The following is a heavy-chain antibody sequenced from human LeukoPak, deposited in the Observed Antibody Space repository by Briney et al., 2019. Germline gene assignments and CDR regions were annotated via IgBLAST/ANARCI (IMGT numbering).Heavy chain of an antibody. Sequence: SETLSLTCALYGGSFSGYYWSWIRQPPGKGLEWIGEINHSGNPNYNPSLKSRVTIPVDTSKNQLSLKLSSVTAADTAVYYCAGVSFSDYVPWGQGTLVTVSS. D-gene: IGHD4-17*01. J-gene: IGHJ5*02. CDR2: INHSGNP. CDR1: GGSFSGYY. CDR3: AGVSFSDYVP. V-gene: IGHV4-34*01.